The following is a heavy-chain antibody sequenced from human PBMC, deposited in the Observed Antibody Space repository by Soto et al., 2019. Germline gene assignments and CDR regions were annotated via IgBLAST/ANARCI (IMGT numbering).Heavy chain of an antibody. D-gene: IGHD3-9*01. CDR3: ARGLKRPILTGYYSFDY. J-gene: IGHJ4*02. Sequence: SETLSLTCAVYGGSFSGYYWSWIRQPPGKGLEWIGEINHSGSTNYNPSLKSRVTISVDTSKNQFSLKLSSVTAADTALYYCARGLKRPILTGYYSFDYWGQGTLVTVSS. V-gene: IGHV4-34*01. CDR2: INHSGST. CDR1: GGSFSGYY.